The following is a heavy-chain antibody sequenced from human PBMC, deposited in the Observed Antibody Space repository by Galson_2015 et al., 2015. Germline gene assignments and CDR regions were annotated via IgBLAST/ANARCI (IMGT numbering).Heavy chain of an antibody. D-gene: IGHD5-12*01. V-gene: IGHV1-69*06. CDR2: IIPIFGTA. Sequence: SVKVSCKASGGTFSSYAISWVRQAPGQGLEWMGGIIPIFGTANYAQKFQGRVTITADKSTSTAYMELSSLRSEDTAVYYCARGPSHSGYPAVPRTDYYYYMDVWGKGTTVTVSS. CDR1: GGTFSSYA. J-gene: IGHJ6*03. CDR3: ARGPSHSGYPAVPRTDYYYYMDV.